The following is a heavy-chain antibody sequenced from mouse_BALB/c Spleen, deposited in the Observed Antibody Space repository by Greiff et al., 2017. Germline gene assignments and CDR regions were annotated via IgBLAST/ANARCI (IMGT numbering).Heavy chain of an antibody. CDR3: ARAPQLGRGWGY. Sequence: VQVVESGAELVRPGTSVKVSCKASGYAFTNYLIEWVKQRPGQGLEWIGVINPGSGGTNYNEKFKGKATLTADKSSSTAYMQLSSLTSDDSAVYFCARAPQLGRGWGYGGKGTRVTVSA. CDR1: GYAFTNYL. J-gene: IGHJ3*01. D-gene: IGHD4-1*02. CDR2: INPGSGGT. V-gene: IGHV1-54*01.